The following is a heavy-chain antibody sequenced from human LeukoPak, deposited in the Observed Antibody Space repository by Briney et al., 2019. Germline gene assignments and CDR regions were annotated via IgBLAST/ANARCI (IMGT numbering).Heavy chain of an antibody. V-gene: IGHV3-74*01. J-gene: IGHJ4*02. D-gene: IGHD1-1*01. Sequence: GGSLRLSCVASGFTFSDYWMHWVRQAPGKGLVWVSRINSDGSSTSDADSVKGRFTISRDNAKNTVYLQMNSLRAEDTAVYYCARRSGALSLDYWGQGALVTVSS. CDR1: GFTFSDYW. CDR2: INSDGSST. CDR3: ARRSGALSLDY.